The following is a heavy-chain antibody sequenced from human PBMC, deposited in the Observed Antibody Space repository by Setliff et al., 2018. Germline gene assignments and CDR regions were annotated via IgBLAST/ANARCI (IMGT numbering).Heavy chain of an antibody. CDR2: IKEDGSEK. CDR1: GFSFSSYW. D-gene: IGHD3-22*01. Sequence: GGSLRLSCAASGFSFSSYWMSWVRQAPGKGLEWVANIKEDGSEKKYVDSVEGRFTISRDNAKNSLYLQMNSLRAEDTAVYYCARDYDSSGYYYGHWGQGTLVTVSS. V-gene: IGHV3-7*01. J-gene: IGHJ4*02. CDR3: ARDYDSSGYYYGH.